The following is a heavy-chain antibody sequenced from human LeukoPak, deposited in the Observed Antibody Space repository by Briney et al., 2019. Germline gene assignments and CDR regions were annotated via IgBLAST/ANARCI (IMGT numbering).Heavy chain of an antibody. CDR3: ARLAVGGWDVRY. Sequence: PGGSLRLSCAASGFTVSNNYMNWVRQAPGKGLEWVSMIYSGGNTYYADSVKGRFTMSRDNSKNTLYLQMNTLRAEDTAVHYCARLAVGGWDVRYWGQGTLVIVSS. D-gene: IGHD6-19*01. CDR1: GFTVSNNY. CDR2: IYSGGNT. J-gene: IGHJ4*02. V-gene: IGHV3-66*01.